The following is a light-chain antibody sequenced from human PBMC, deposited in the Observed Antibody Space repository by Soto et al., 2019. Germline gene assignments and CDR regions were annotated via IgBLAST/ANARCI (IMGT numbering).Light chain of an antibody. J-gene: IGKJ5*01. V-gene: IGKV3-11*01. CDR2: DAS. Sequence: EIVLTQSPATLSLSPGERATLSCRASQSVSTYLAWYQQKHGQAPRLLIYDASNRATGIPTRFSGRGSGTDFTLTISSLEPEDFAVYYCQQRSNWPPITFGQGTRLEI. CDR3: QQRSNWPPIT. CDR1: QSVSTY.